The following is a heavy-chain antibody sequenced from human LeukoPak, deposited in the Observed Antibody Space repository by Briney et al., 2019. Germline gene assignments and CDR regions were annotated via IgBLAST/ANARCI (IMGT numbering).Heavy chain of an antibody. J-gene: IGHJ2*01. CDR2: ISGSGGST. D-gene: IGHD6-13*01. Sequence: PGGSLRLSRAASGFTSSSYAMSWVRQAPGKGLEWVSAISGSGGSTYYADSVKGRFTISRDNSKNTLYLQMNSLRAEDTAVYYCAKEGYSSSRWYFDLWGRGTLVTVSS. CDR1: GFTSSSYA. V-gene: IGHV3-23*01. CDR3: AKEGYSSSRWYFDL.